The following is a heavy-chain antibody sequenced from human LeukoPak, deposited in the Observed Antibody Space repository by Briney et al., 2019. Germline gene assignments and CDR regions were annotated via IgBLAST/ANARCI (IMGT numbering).Heavy chain of an antibody. V-gene: IGHV3-66*01. D-gene: IGHD4-23*01. J-gene: IGHJ3*02. CDR1: GFTVSSNY. CDR2: IYSGGST. Sequence: GGSLRLSCAASGFTVSSNYMSWVRQAPGKGLEWVSVIYSGGSTYYADSVKGRFTISRDNSKNTLYLQMNSLRAEDTAVYYCARVLSPRLYGGNSGGAFDIWGQGTMVTVYS. CDR3: ARVLSPRLYGGNSGGAFDI.